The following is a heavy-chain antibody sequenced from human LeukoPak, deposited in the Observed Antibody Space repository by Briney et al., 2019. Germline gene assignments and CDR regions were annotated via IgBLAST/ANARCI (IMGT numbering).Heavy chain of an antibody. Sequence: PSETLSLTCTVSGVSISSYYWSWIRQPPGKGLEWIGYYSGSTNYNPSLKSRVTISVDTSKNQFSLKVNSVTAADTAVYYCARAYYGPGSYPFDYWGQGTLVTVSS. V-gene: IGHV4-59*01. CDR2: YSGST. CDR3: ARAYYGPGSYPFDY. D-gene: IGHD3-10*01. J-gene: IGHJ4*02. CDR1: GVSISSYY.